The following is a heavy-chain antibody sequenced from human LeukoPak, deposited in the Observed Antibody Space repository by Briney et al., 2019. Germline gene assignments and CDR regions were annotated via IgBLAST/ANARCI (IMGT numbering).Heavy chain of an antibody. Sequence: SETLSLTCTVSGGSISSYYWSWIRQPPGKGLEWIGYIYYSGSTNYNPSLKSRVTISVDTSKNKFSLKLSSVTAADTAVYYCARVNYYDSSEVIDYWGQGTLVTVSS. D-gene: IGHD3-22*01. J-gene: IGHJ4*02. CDR3: ARVNYYDSSEVIDY. CDR1: GGSISSYY. CDR2: IYYSGST. V-gene: IGHV4-59*01.